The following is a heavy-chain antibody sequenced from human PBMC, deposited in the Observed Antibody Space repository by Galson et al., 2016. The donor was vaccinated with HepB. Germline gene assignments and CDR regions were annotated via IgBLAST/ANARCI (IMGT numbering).Heavy chain of an antibody. J-gene: IGHJ4*02. CDR3: ARVEWLKLGADY. V-gene: IGHV1-2*02. D-gene: IGHD6-19*01. CDR2: INPNSGGT. CDR1: GYTFSGYY. Sequence: SGYTFSGYYMHWVRQAPGQGLEWMGWINPNSGGTNYAQKFQGRVTMTRDTSISTAYMELSRLRSDDTAVYYWARVEWLKLGADYWGQGTLVTVAS.